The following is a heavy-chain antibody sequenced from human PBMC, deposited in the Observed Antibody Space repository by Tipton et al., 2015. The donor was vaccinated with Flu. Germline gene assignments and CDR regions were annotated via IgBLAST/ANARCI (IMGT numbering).Heavy chain of an antibody. CDR1: GFNFRSYG. CDR2: IWYDGSNE. J-gene: IGHJ4*02. CDR3: ARDRLAPPLTYFDY. V-gene: IGHV3-33*08. Sequence: SLRLSCATSGFNFRSYGMHWVRQAPGKGLEWVAIIWYDGSNEKYADSVKGRFTISRDNSKNTLNLDMNNLRAEDTAVYYCARDRLAPPLTYFDYWGQGTLVTVSS. D-gene: IGHD6-6*01.